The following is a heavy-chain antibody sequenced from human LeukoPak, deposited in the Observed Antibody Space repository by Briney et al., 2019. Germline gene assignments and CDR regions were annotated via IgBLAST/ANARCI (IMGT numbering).Heavy chain of an antibody. CDR2: IYYSGST. CDR3: ARAGAGRYFDL. V-gene: IGHV4-59*08. Sequence: SETLSLTCTVSGGSISSYYWSWIRQPPGKGLEWIGYIYYSGSTNYNPSLKSRVTISVDTSKNQFSLKLSSVTAADTAVYYCARAGAGRYFDLWGRGTLVTVSS. J-gene: IGHJ2*01. D-gene: IGHD3-10*01. CDR1: GGSISSYY.